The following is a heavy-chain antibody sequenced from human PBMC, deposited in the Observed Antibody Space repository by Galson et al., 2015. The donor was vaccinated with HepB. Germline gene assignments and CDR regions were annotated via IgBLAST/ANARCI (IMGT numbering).Heavy chain of an antibody. CDR3: ASASDSSGYSVDY. D-gene: IGHD3-22*01. V-gene: IGHV4-34*01. Sequence: ETLSLTCAVYGGSFSGYYWSWIRQPPGKGLEWIGEINHSGSTNYNPSLKSRVTISVDTSKNQFSLKLSSVTAADTAVYYCASASDSSGYSVDYWGQGTLVTVSS. J-gene: IGHJ4*02. CDR2: INHSGST. CDR1: GGSFSGYY.